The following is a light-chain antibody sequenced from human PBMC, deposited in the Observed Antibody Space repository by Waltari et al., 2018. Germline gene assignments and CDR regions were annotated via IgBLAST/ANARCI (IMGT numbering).Light chain of an antibody. CDR1: SSDVGGYNY. J-gene: IGLJ2*01. V-gene: IGLV2-8*01. CDR3: SSSAGSKNLV. Sequence: QSALTQPPSASGSPGQSVTISCTGSSSDVGGYNYVSWYQHHPGKAPKLMIYEVNKRPSGVPDRFSGSKSGNTASLTVSGLQAEDEADYYCSSSAGSKNLVFGGGTKLTVL. CDR2: EVN.